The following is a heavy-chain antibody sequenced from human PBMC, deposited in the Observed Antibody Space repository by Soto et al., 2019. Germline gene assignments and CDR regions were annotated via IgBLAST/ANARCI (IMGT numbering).Heavy chain of an antibody. CDR3: VRESISGTGWFDP. CDR1: GFSFSDYS. Sequence: PGGSLRLSCAASGFSFSDYSMNWVRQAPGKRLEWVSSIDSSSVYIYYADSLKGRFTISRDNAKNSLYLQMNSLRAEDTAVYYCVRESISGTGWFDPWGPGTLVTVSS. V-gene: IGHV3-21*01. J-gene: IGHJ5*02. D-gene: IGHD1-20*01. CDR2: IDSSSVYI.